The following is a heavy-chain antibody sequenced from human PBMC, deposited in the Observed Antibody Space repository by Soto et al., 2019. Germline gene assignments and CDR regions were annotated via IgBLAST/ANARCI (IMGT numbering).Heavy chain of an antibody. Sequence: GGSLRLSCAASGFTFSSYAMSWVRQAPGKGLEWVSAISGSGGSTYYADSVKGRFTISRDNSKNTLYLQMNSLRAEDTAVYYCAKAPVYCSGGSCYAFQHWGQGTLVTVSS. D-gene: IGHD2-15*01. CDR1: GFTFSSYA. CDR2: ISGSGGST. CDR3: AKAPVYCSGGSCYAFQH. J-gene: IGHJ1*01. V-gene: IGHV3-23*01.